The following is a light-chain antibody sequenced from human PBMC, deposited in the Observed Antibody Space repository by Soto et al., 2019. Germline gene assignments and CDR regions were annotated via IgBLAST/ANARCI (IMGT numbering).Light chain of an antibody. CDR2: KAS. J-gene: IGKJ1*01. CDR1: QTISRW. V-gene: IGKV1-5*03. Sequence: DIQMPPSHSTLSTSVGDRVPITCRASQTISRWLAWYKQKQERAPKLLIYKASSLQSGVPSRFSGSGSGKEFTITISSLQNDDFETYYCQQYSSYFWTCGNGTKGAIK. CDR3: QQYSSYFWT.